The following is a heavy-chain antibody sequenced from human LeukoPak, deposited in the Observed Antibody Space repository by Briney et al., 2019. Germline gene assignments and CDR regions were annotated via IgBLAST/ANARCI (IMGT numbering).Heavy chain of an antibody. CDR1: GGSISSYP. D-gene: IGHD6-6*01. Sequence: SETLSLTCTVSGGSISSYPWSWIRQPPGKGLEYIGYILNTGSTNYNPSLKSRVTISVDTSKNQFSLKLSSVTAADTAVYYCARSEYSSSSGHFDYWGQGTLVTVSS. V-gene: IGHV4-59*08. J-gene: IGHJ4*02. CDR2: ILNTGST. CDR3: ARSEYSSSSGHFDY.